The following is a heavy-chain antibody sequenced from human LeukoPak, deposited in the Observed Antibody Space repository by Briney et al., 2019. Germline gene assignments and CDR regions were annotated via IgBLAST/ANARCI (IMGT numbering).Heavy chain of an antibody. CDR3: AVTLGRITGTTFSDY. Sequence: ASVKVSCKASGYTFTSYGISWVRQAPGQGLEWMGWISAYNGNTNYAQKLQGRVTMTTDTSTSTAYMKLRSLRSDDTAVYYCAVTLGRITGTTFSDYWGQGTLVTVSS. CDR2: ISAYNGNT. D-gene: IGHD1-7*01. V-gene: IGHV1-18*01. J-gene: IGHJ4*02. CDR1: GYTFTSYG.